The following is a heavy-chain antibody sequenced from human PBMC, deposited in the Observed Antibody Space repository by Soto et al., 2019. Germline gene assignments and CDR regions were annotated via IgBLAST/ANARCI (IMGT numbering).Heavy chain of an antibody. D-gene: IGHD3-10*01. CDR3: AKDRTMARGIRAFDL. J-gene: IGHJ3*01. CDR1: GFAFGNYP. V-gene: IGHV3-23*01. CDR2: ISGSGGMT. Sequence: PGGSLRLSCVASGFAFGNYPMAWVRQTPGKGLQWISTISGSGGMTDYEDSVRGRFTVSIDHSKDTVHLQMTSLRADDTAVYYCAKDRTMARGIRAFDLWGQGTTVTVSS.